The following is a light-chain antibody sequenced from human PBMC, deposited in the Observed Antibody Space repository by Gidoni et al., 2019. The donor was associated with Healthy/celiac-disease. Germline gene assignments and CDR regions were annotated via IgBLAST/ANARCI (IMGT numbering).Light chain of an antibody. CDR1: SGHSSYA. CDR2: LNSDGSH. J-gene: IGLJ1*01. Sequence: QLVLTQSPSASASLAASLTLTCTLSSGHSSYAIAWHQQQPEKGPRYLMKLNSDGSHSKGDGIPDRFSGSSSGAERYLTISSLQSEDEADYYCQTWGTGTPYVFGTGTKVTVL. CDR3: QTWGTGTPYV. V-gene: IGLV4-69*01.